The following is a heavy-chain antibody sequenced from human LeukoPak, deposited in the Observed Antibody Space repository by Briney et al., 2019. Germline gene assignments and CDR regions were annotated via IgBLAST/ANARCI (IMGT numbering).Heavy chain of an antibody. V-gene: IGHV3-23*01. J-gene: IGHJ4*02. CDR2: ISVASNT. Sequence: GGSLRLSCAASGLAFSSYAMSWVRQAPGKGLEWVSTISVASNTFYADSVKGRFTTSRDNSRNTVYLQMTSLRADDTAVYYCADYGVSGVRNNFYWGQGTLVTVSS. CDR3: ADYGVSGVRNNFY. D-gene: IGHD3-3*01. CDR1: GLAFSSYA.